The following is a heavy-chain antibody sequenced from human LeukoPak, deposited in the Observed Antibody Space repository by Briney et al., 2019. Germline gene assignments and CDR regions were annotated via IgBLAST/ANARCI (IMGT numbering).Heavy chain of an antibody. CDR2: IYTSGST. CDR1: GGSISSGSYY. J-gene: IGHJ5*02. Sequence: SETLSLTCTVSGGSISSGSYYWSWIRQPAGKGLEWIGRIYTSGSTNYNPSLKSRVNISVDTSKNQFSLKLSSVTAADTAVYYCARDPPEGWFDPWGQGTLVTVSS. CDR3: ARDPPEGWFDP. V-gene: IGHV4-61*02.